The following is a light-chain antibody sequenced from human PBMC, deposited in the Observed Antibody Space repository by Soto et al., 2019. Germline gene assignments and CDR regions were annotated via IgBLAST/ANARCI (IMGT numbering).Light chain of an antibody. V-gene: IGKV1-5*01. CDR3: QQYNSYRT. J-gene: IGKJ1*01. CDR1: QSISIW. Sequence: DIQITQSPSTLSSSVLDRVTITCRARQSISIWLAWYQQKPGKAPKLLIYDASILESGVPSRFSGSGSGTEFTPTISSLQPDDFATYYCQQYNSYRTFGQGTKVDIK. CDR2: DAS.